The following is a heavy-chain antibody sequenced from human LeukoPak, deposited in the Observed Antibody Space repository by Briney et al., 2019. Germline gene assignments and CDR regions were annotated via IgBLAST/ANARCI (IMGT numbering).Heavy chain of an antibody. CDR1: GGTFSSYS. J-gene: IGHJ6*03. Sequence: ASVKVSCKASGGTFSSYSITWVRQAPGQGLKWMGGIMPLFNTANYAQQFQGRVTITTDESTSTAYMELSSLRFEDTAMYYCARADRYHYYLDVWGKGTTVTVSS. CDR2: IMPLFNTA. CDR3: ARADRYHYYLDV. V-gene: IGHV1-69*05.